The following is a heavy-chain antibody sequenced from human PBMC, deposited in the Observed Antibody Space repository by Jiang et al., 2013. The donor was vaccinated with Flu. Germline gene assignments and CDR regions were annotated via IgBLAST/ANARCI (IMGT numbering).Heavy chain of an antibody. Sequence: VSSNSAAWNWIRQSPSRGLEWLGRTYYRSKWYNDYAVSVKSRITINPDTSKNQFSLQLNSVTPEDTAVYYCARDEGSSWSYLDYWGQGTLVTVSS. CDR2: TYYRSKWYN. V-gene: IGHV6-1*01. D-gene: IGHD6-13*01. CDR3: ARDEGSSWSYLDY. CDR1: VSSNSAA. J-gene: IGHJ4*02.